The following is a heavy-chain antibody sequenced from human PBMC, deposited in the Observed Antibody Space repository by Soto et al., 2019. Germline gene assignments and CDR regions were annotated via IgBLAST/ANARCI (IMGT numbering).Heavy chain of an antibody. D-gene: IGHD6-19*01. V-gene: IGHV1-46*01. CDR1: GYTFTSYY. Sequence: ASVKVSCKASGYTFTSYYMHWVRQAPGQGLEWMGIINPSGGSTSYAQKFQGRFTISRDNSKNTLYLQMNSLRAEDTAVYYCARDRIAVAGNPEYFQHWGQGTLVTVSS. CDR2: INPSGGST. J-gene: IGHJ1*01. CDR3: ARDRIAVAGNPEYFQH.